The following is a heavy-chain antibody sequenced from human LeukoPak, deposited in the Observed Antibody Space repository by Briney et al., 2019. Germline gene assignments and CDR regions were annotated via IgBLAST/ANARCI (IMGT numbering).Heavy chain of an antibody. Sequence: PGGSLRVSCAASGFTFSSYGMHWVRQAPGKGLEWVAGIWYDGSNENYADYVKGRFTISRDNSKKTTYLQMNSLRAEDTAVYYCARQGIVGAKRGGWFDYWGQGTLVTVSS. CDR2: IWYDGSNE. V-gene: IGHV3-33*01. J-gene: IGHJ4*02. CDR1: GFTFSSYG. D-gene: IGHD1-26*01. CDR3: ARQGIVGAKRGGWFDY.